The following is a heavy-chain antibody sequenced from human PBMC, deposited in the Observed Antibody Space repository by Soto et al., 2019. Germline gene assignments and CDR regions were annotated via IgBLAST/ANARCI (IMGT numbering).Heavy chain of an antibody. CDR2: ISAYNGNT. D-gene: IGHD2-21*02. V-gene: IGHV1-18*01. J-gene: IGHJ4*02. CDR3: ATPTEYCGGDCYSFDS. CDR1: GYTFTSYG. Sequence: QVQLVQSGAEVKKPGASVKVSCKASGYTFTSYGISWVRQAPGQGLEWMGWISAYNGNTNYAQRLQGRVTMTTDTSTSTAYMELTSLRSDDSAVYYCATPTEYCGGDCYSFDSWGQGTLVTVSS.